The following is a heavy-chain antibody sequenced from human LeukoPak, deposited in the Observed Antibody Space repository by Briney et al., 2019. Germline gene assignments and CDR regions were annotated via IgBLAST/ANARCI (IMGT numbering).Heavy chain of an antibody. CDR2: ISYDGSNK. Sequence: GGSLRLSCAASGFTFSSYAMHWVRQAPGKGLEGVAVISYDGSNKYYADSVKGRFTISRDNSKNTLYLQMNSLRAEDTAVYYCARDGKYSSVVEPRGFDYWGQGTLVTVSS. CDR1: GFTFSSYA. D-gene: IGHD6-25*01. CDR3: ARDGKYSSVVEPRGFDY. J-gene: IGHJ4*02. V-gene: IGHV3-30-3*01.